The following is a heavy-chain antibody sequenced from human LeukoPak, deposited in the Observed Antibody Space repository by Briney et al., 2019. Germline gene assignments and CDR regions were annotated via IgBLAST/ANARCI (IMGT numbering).Heavy chain of an antibody. Sequence: GGSLRLSCAASGFTFSTCGMHWVRQAPGKGLEWVAVISYDGSNKYYADSVKGRFTISRDDSKNTLYLQMNSLRAEDTAVYYCAKGQEYDSSGFYYFDYWGQGTLVTVSS. CDR1: GFTFSTCG. D-gene: IGHD3-22*01. CDR3: AKGQEYDSSGFYYFDY. J-gene: IGHJ4*02. CDR2: ISYDGSNK. V-gene: IGHV3-30*18.